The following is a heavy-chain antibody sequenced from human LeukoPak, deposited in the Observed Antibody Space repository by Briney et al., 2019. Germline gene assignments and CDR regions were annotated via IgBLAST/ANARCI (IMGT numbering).Heavy chain of an antibody. Sequence: ASVKVSCKASGYTFTSYAMHWVRQAPGQRLEWMGWINVGDGDTEYSQRFQGRVTITRDTSASTAYMELSSLRSEDTAVYYCARGYCSSTSCYFALDYWGQGTPVTVSS. V-gene: IGHV1-3*01. CDR3: ARGYCSSTSCYFALDY. J-gene: IGHJ4*02. CDR1: GYTFTSYA. CDR2: INVGDGDT. D-gene: IGHD2-2*01.